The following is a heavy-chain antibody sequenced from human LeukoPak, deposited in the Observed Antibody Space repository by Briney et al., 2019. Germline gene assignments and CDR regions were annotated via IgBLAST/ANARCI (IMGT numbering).Heavy chain of an antibody. CDR1: GYTFTGYY. V-gene: IGHV1-2*02. Sequence: ASVKVSCKASGYTFTGYYMHWVRQAPGQGLEGMGWINPNSGGTNYAQKFQGRVTMTRDTSIGTAYMELSRLRSDDTAVYYCAREFLEANYFDYWGQGTLVTVSS. CDR2: INPNSGGT. J-gene: IGHJ4*02. D-gene: IGHD5-24*01. CDR3: AREFLEANYFDY.